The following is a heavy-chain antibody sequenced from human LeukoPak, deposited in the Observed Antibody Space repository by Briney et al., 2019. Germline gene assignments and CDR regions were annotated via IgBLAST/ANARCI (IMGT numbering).Heavy chain of an antibody. V-gene: IGHV1-8*01. J-gene: IGHJ5*02. Sequence: GASVTVSCKASGYTFTSYDINWVRQATGQGLEWMGWMNPNSGNTGYAQKFQGRVTMTRNASISTAYMELSSLRSEDTAVYYCARARPGYSSSWYRYWFDPWGQGTLVTVSS. D-gene: IGHD6-13*01. CDR3: ARARPGYSSSWYRYWFDP. CDR1: GYTFTSYD. CDR2: MNPNSGNT.